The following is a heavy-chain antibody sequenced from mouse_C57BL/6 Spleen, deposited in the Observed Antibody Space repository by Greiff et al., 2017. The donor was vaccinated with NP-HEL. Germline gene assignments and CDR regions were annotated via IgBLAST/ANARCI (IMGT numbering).Heavy chain of an antibody. V-gene: IGHV1-69*01. Sequence: QVQLQQPGAELVMPGASVKLSCKASGYTFTSYWMHWVKQRPGQGLEWIGEIDPSDSYTNYNQKFKGKSTLTVDKSSSTAYMQLSSLTSEDSAVYYCARGGYSNYVFAYWGQGTLVTVYA. CDR2: IDPSDSYT. CDR1: GYTFTSYW. CDR3: ARGGYSNYVFAY. J-gene: IGHJ3*01. D-gene: IGHD2-5*01.